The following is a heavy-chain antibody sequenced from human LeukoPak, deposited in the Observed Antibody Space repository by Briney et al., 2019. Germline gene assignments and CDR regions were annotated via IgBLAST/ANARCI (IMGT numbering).Heavy chain of an antibody. Sequence: PSETLSLTCAVYGGSFSGYYWSWIRQPPGKGLEWIGEINHSGSTNYNPSLKSRVTISVDTSKNQFSLKLSSVTAADTAVYYCARVRVGYYFDYWGQGTLVTVSS. J-gene: IGHJ4*02. CDR2: INHSGST. V-gene: IGHV4-34*01. CDR1: GGSFSGYY. CDR3: ARVRVGYYFDY.